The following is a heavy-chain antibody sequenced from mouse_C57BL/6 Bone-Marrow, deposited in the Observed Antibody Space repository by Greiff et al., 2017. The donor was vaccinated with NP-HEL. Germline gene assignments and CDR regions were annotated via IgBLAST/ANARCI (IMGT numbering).Heavy chain of an antibody. D-gene: IGHD2-12*01. CDR2: IHPNSGST. J-gene: IGHJ3*01. CDR1: GYTFTSYW. Sequence: QVQLQQPGAELVKPGASVKLSCKASGYTFTSYWMHWVKQRPGQGLEWIGMIHPNSGSTNYNEKFKSKATLTVDKSSSTAYMQLSSLTSEDSAVYYCARSPDYYRGFAYWGQGTLVTVSA. CDR3: ARSPDYYRGFAY. V-gene: IGHV1-64*01.